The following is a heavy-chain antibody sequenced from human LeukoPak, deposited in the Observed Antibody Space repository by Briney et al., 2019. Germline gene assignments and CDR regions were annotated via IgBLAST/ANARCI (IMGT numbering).Heavy chain of an antibody. CDR3: ARGGANDYGDYRNWFDP. V-gene: IGHV4-34*01. CDR2: INHSGST. D-gene: IGHD4-17*01. CDR1: GESFSGYY. J-gene: IGHJ5*02. Sequence: SETLSLTCAVYGESFSGYYWSWIRQPPGKGLEWIGEINHSGSTSYNPSLKSRVTISVDTSKNQFSLKLSSVTAADTAVYYCARGGANDYGDYRNWFDPWGQGTLVTVSS.